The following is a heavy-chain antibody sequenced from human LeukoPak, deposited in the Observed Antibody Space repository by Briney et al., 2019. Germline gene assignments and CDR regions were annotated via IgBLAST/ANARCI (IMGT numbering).Heavy chain of an antibody. CDR2: INSDGSRT. CDR1: GYSFSNYW. D-gene: IGHD2-2*01. V-gene: IGHV3-74*01. CDR3: ARGLYSFSTFTLDP. J-gene: IGHJ5*02. Sequence: GGSLRLSCAASGYSFSNYWMHWVRQAPGKGPVWVPRINSDGSRTNYADSVKGRFTISRDNAKNTLFLEMNSLGAEDSAVYYCARGLYSFSTFTLDPRGQGTLVTVSS.